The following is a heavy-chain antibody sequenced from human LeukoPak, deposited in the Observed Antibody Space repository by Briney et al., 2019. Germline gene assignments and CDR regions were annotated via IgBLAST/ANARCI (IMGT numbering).Heavy chain of an antibody. J-gene: IGHJ3*02. V-gene: IGHV3-21*01. CDR1: GFTFCDYS. Sequence: GGSLRLSCAASGFTFCDYSMNWVRQAPGKGLEWVSSISSSSSYIYYPDSVKGRLTISRDNAKNSLYLQMNSLRAEDTAVYYCARQAYNAFDIWGQGTMVTVSS. CDR3: ARQAYNAFDI. CDR2: ISSSSSYI. D-gene: IGHD2-21*01.